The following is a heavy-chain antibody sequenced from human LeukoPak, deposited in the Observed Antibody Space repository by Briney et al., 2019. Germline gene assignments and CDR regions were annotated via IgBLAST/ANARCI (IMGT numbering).Heavy chain of an antibody. V-gene: IGHV3-7*03. Sequence: GGSLRLSCVASGFTFGKYWMSWVRQAPGKGLEWVANIKLDGSEKNYVDSVKGRFTISRDNTKNSLYLQMNSLRAEDAAVFYCARDQYDTWSRRGNFDSWGQGTLVIVSS. CDR1: GFTFGKYW. D-gene: IGHD3-3*01. J-gene: IGHJ4*02. CDR3: ARDQYDTWSRRGNFDS. CDR2: IKLDGSEK.